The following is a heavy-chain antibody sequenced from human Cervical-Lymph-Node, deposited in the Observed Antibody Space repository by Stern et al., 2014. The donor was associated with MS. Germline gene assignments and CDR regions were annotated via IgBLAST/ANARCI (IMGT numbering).Heavy chain of an antibody. V-gene: IGHV4-59*01. CDR2: IYYSGST. CDR3: ARSRDAYSPLAY. J-gene: IGHJ4*02. D-gene: IGHD5-24*01. CDR1: GGSISGYD. Sequence: QVQLQESGPGLVKPSEILSLTCTVSGGSISGYDCSWIRQPPGKGLEWIGHIYYSGSTNYIPSLKSRASISIDTPKNQFSLQLSSVTAADTAVYYCARSRDAYSPLAYWGQGALVTVSS.